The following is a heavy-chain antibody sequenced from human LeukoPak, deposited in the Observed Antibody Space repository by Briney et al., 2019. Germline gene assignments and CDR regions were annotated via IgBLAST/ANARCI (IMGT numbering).Heavy chain of an antibody. D-gene: IGHD1-26*01. CDR2: ITGSSSTI. Sequence: GGSLRLSCAASGFTFSSYSMNWVRQAPGKGLEWVSYITGSSSTIYYADSVKGRFTISRDNAKNSLYLQMNSLRAEDSAVYYCARNGASPVDYWGQGTLVTVSS. V-gene: IGHV3-48*01. J-gene: IGHJ4*02. CDR1: GFTFSSYS. CDR3: ARNGASPVDY.